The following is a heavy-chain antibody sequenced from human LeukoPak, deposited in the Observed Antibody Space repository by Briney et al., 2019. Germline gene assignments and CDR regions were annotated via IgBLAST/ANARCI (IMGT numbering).Heavy chain of an antibody. D-gene: IGHD3-3*01. CDR2: IYSGGST. CDR1: GFTVSSNY. J-gene: IGHJ6*02. Sequence: PGGSLRLSCAASGFTVSSNYMSWVRQAPGKGLEWVSVIYSGGSTYYADSVKGRFTISRDNSKNTLYLQMNSLRAEDTAVYYCARGPRITIFGVVQGMDVWGQGTTVTVSS. CDR3: ARGPRITIFGVVQGMDV. V-gene: IGHV3-66*01.